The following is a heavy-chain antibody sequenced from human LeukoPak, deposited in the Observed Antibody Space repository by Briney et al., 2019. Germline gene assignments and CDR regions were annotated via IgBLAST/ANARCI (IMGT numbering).Heavy chain of an antibody. CDR1: GFTFSSDT. D-gene: IGHD3-22*01. V-gene: IGHV3-21*04. CDR2: ISSSSSYI. J-gene: IGHJ4*02. CDR3: AKRRYDSSGHFDS. Sequence: GGSLRLSCAASGFTFSSDTMNWVRQAPGKGLEWVSSISSSSSYIYYADSVKGRFTISKDNSKNTLYMRMSSLRAEDTAVYYCAKRRYDSSGHFDSWGQGTLVTVSS.